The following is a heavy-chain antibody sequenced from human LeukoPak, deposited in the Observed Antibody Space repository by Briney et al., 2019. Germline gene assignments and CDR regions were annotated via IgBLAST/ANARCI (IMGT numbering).Heavy chain of an antibody. J-gene: IGHJ4*02. CDR3: VRDRGTYRPIDY. Sequence: GGSLRLSCAASEFSPNTYNMNWVRQAPGRGLEWVSSISYTGTYIYYADSVKGRFTISRDNAQNSLYLQMNSLRAEDTAIYYCVRDRGTYRPIDYWGQGTLVTVSS. D-gene: IGHD1-26*01. V-gene: IGHV3-21*04. CDR1: EFSPNTYN. CDR2: ISYTGTYI.